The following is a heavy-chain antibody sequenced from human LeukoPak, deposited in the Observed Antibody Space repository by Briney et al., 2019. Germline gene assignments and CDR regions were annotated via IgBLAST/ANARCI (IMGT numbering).Heavy chain of an antibody. CDR3: ARGSYSSSSGIYYYYYYMDV. CDR1: GGSISSSSYY. D-gene: IGHD6-6*01. J-gene: IGHJ6*03. CDR2: IYYSGST. Sequence: SETLSLTCTVSGGSISSSSYYWGWIRQPPGKGLEWIGSIYYSGSTYYNPSLKSRVTISVDTSKNQFSLKLSSVTAADTAVYYCARGSYSSSSGIYYYYYYMDVLGKGTTVTVSS. V-gene: IGHV4-39*07.